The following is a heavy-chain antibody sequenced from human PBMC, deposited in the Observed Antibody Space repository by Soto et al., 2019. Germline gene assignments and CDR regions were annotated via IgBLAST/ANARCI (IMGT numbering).Heavy chain of an antibody. D-gene: IGHD6-19*01. CDR2: ISYDGRNK. Sequence: TGGSLRLSCAASGFTFSSYGIHWVRQAPGKGLEWVAVISYDGRNKYYADAVKGRFTISRDNSKNTLYLQMSSLRAEDTAVYYCVKDGSSGWPYFYDMDVWGQGTTVTVSS. J-gene: IGHJ6*02. V-gene: IGHV3-30*18. CDR3: VKDGSSGWPYFYDMDV. CDR1: GFTFSSYG.